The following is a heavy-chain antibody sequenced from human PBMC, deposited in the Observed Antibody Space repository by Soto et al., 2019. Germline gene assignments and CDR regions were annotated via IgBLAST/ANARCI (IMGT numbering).Heavy chain of an antibody. CDR2: IDRNGDFV. Sequence: QVQLVESGGGLVKPGGSLRLSCAASGFSFSVYYMAWVRQAPGSGLEWISSIDRNGDFVYYADSVKSRFTISRDYAKSSLYLQMDSLRDEDTAVYYCVRERAGTRDFPQNNVDLWGQGTKVTVAS. V-gene: IGHV3-11*01. J-gene: IGHJ3*01. D-gene: IGHD6-19*01. CDR1: GFSFSVYY. CDR3: VRERAGTRDFPQNNVDL.